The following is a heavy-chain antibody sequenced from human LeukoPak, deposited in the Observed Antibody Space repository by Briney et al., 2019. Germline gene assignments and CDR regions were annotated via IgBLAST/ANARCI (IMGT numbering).Heavy chain of an antibody. Sequence: GGSLRLSCAASEFTFVRYAMNWIRQAPGKGLEWVSYISSSSANIDYTESVKGRFTISRDNSKNSLYLQMDTLRAEDTAVYYCARDPSYASSLYHYMDVWGKGTTVTVSS. V-gene: IGHV3-48*04. CDR1: EFTFVRYA. D-gene: IGHD2-2*01. CDR2: ISSSSANI. CDR3: ARDPSYASSLYHYMDV. J-gene: IGHJ6*03.